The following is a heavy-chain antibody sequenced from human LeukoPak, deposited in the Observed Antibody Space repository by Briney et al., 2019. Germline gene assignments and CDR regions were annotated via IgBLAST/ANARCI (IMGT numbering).Heavy chain of an antibody. J-gene: IGHJ3*02. CDR1: GGTFSSYA. Sequence: VASVKVSCKASGGTFSSYAISWVRQAPGQGLEWMGGIIPIFGTANYAQKFQGRVTITADESTSTAYMELSSLRSEDTAVYYCAREVKMTTVTTGVRAAFDIWGQGTMVTVSS. CDR3: AREVKMTTVTTGVRAAFDI. V-gene: IGHV1-69*13. CDR2: IIPIFGTA. D-gene: IGHD4-11*01.